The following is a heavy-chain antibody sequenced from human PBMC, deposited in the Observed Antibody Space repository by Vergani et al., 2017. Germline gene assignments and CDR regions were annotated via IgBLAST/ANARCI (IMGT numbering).Heavy chain of an antibody. CDR3: ARGGDSTNAFDI. V-gene: IGHV3-33*01. J-gene: IGHJ3*02. D-gene: IGHD2/OR15-2a*01. CDR2: IWYDGSNK. Sequence: VQLLESGGGLVQPGRSLRLSCAASGFTFSSYGMHWVRQAPGKGLEWVAVIWYDGSNKYYADSVKGRFTISRDNSKNTLYLQMNSLRAEDTAVYYCARGGDSTNAFDIWGQGTMVTVSS. CDR1: GFTFSSYG.